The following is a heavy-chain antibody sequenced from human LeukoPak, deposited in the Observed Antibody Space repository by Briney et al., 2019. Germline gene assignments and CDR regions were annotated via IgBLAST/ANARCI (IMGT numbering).Heavy chain of an antibody. J-gene: IGHJ4*02. CDR1: GFTFSGYW. V-gene: IGHV3-7*03. D-gene: IGHD3-16*02. CDR2: INQDGTKR. Sequence: GGSLRLSCAASGFTFSGYWMNWVRQAPGKGLEWVANINQDGTKRNYLDSVRGRFTISRDNAENSVHLQMNRLRAEDTAVYYCARDGDYDYIWGSYRFEDWGQGILVTVSS. CDR3: ARDGDYDYIWGSYRFED.